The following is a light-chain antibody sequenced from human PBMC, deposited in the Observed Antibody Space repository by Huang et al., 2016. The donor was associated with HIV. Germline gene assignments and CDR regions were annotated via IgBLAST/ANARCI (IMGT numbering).Light chain of an antibody. CDR3: QQYYSLPQT. J-gene: IGKJ1*01. CDR1: QSVYASSTSKDY. V-gene: IGKV4-1*01. Sequence: DIIMSQSPESLTVSLGERATLNCRSSQSVYASSTSKDYMAWFQQKPGQPPTLLLFWASSREGGVPDRCSGSGSGTHFTLTIANLQPEDAAIYYCQQYYSLPQTFGQGTRV. CDR2: WAS.